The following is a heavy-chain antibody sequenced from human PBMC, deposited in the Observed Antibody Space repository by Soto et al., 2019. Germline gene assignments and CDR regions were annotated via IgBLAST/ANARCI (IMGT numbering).Heavy chain of an antibody. CDR2: ISGSGGST. V-gene: IGHV3-23*01. CDR3: AKDLYDSSGPSWFDP. CDR1: GFTFSSYA. D-gene: IGHD3-22*01. J-gene: IGHJ5*02. Sequence: EVQLLESGGGLVQPGGSLRLSCAASGFTFSSYAMSWVRQAPGKGLEWVSAISGSGGSTYYADSVKGRSTISRDNSKNTLYLQMNSLRAEDTAVYYCAKDLYDSSGPSWFDPWGQGTLVTVSS.